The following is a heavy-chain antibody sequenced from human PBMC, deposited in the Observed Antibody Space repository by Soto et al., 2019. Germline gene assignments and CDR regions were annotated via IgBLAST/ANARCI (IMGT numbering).Heavy chain of an antibody. CDR2: LSYDGNYA. Sequence: VQLVESGGGVVQPGRSPRLSCAASGFTFRSHGMHWVRQAPGKGLEWVATLSYDGNYAYYADSVQGRFTISRDNSKNTLSLQMNSLRAEDTAVYYCAKEGNDYGDYIIDFWGQGTPVTVS. J-gene: IGHJ4*02. CDR3: AKEGNDYGDYIIDF. D-gene: IGHD4-17*01. V-gene: IGHV3-30*18. CDR1: GFTFRSHG.